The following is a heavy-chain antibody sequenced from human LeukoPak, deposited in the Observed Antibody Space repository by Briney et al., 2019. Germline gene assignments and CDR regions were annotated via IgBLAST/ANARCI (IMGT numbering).Heavy chain of an antibody. D-gene: IGHD3-22*01. J-gene: IGHJ4*02. CDR1: GFNFDDYG. V-gene: IGHV3-20*04. Sequence: PGGSLRLSCVASGFNFDDYGMSWVRQAPGKGLEWVSGLNWNGGSTGYADSVKGRFTISRDNAKNSLYLQMNSLRAEDTAVYYCARPYYYDSSGLDYWGQGTLVTVSS. CDR2: LNWNGGST. CDR3: ARPYYYDSSGLDY.